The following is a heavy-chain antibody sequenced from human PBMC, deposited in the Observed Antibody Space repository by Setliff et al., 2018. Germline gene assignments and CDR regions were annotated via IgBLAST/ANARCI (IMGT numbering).Heavy chain of an antibody. V-gene: IGHV4-38-2*02. CDR2: IGHTGSI. D-gene: IGHD2-21*02. J-gene: IGHJ4*02. CDR1: GYSISSGYI. Sequence: PSETLSLTCTVSGYSISSGYIWGWIRQPPGKGLEWVGNIGHTGSINYNPSLKSRLTISRDTSKNQVSLHLNSVTATDTAVYYCARDLGHGGDSDYWGQGILVTVSS. CDR3: ARDLGHGGDSDY.